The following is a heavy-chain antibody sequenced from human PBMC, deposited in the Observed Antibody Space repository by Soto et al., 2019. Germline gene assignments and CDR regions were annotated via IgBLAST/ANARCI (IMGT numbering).Heavy chain of an antibody. D-gene: IGHD2-2*01. CDR1: GGSIGSGGYY. V-gene: IGHV4-31*03. CDR2: IYYSGST. CDR3: AREGIVVVPAAPESYGMDV. Sequence: PSETLSLTCTVSGGSIGSGGYYWSWIRQHPGKGLEWIGYIYYSGSTYYNPSPKSRVTISVDTSKNQFSLKLSSVTAADTAVYYCAREGIVVVPAAPESYGMDVWGQGTTVTVSS. J-gene: IGHJ6*02.